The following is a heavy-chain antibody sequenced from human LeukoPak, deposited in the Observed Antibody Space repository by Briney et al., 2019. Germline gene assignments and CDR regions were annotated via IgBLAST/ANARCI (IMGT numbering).Heavy chain of an antibody. D-gene: IGHD6-19*01. CDR3: TGVSYCNGWGY. CDR1: GFTFSASA. J-gene: IGHJ4*02. V-gene: IGHV3-73*01. CDR2: IRSKPNNYAT. Sequence: GGSLRLSCAASGFTFSASAMHWVRQASGKGLEWVGRIRSKPNNYATAYGESVKGRFTISRDDSKNTAYLQMNSLKTEDTAVYYCTGVSYCNGWGYWGQGTLVTVSS.